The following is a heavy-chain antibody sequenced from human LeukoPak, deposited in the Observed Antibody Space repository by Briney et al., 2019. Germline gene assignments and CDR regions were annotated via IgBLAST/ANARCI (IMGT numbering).Heavy chain of an antibody. V-gene: IGHV3-74*01. CDR3: HGGNAES. CDR1: GFTFSSYW. D-gene: IGHD4-23*01. J-gene: IGHJ1*01. Sequence: GGSLRLSCTASGFTFSSYWMHWVRQAPGKGLVWVSGINSDGSDTYYADSVKGRFTISRDNAKNALYLQMNSLRAEDTAVYYCHGGNAESWGRGTLVTVSS. CDR2: INSDGSDT.